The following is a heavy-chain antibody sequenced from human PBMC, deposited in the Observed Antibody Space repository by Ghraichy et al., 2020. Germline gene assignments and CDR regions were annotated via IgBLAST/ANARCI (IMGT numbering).Heavy chain of an antibody. V-gene: IGHV3-21*01. J-gene: IGHJ6*02. CDR1: GFTFSSYS. CDR2: ISSSSSYI. Sequence: GGSLRLSCAASGFTFSSYSMNWVRQAPGKGLEWVSSISSSSSYIYYADSVKGRFTISRDNAKNSLYLQMNSLRAEDTAVYYCARDEGGFLEWLPYYYYYGMDVWGQGTTVTVSS. D-gene: IGHD3-3*01. CDR3: ARDEGGFLEWLPYYYYYGMDV.